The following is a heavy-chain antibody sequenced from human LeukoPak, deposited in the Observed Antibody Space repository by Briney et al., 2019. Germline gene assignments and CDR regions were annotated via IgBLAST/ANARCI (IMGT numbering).Heavy chain of an antibody. CDR1: RYTPTGSY. J-gene: IGHJ6*02. Sequence: WGSLKVSSEPSRYTPTGSYMRSVRQTPQQGLWSMGWINPNSGGTNYAQKFRGRVTTTRDTSISTAYMELSRLRSDDTAVYYCARASDIDYGDPQIYNYYGMDVWGQGTTVTVSS. V-gene: IGHV1-2*02. CDR2: INPNSGGT. D-gene: IGHD4-17*01. CDR3: ARASDIDYGDPQIYNYYGMDV.